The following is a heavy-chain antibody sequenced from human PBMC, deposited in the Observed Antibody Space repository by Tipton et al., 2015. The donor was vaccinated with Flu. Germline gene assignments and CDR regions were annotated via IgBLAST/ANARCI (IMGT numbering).Heavy chain of an antibody. CDR2: IYYSGST. J-gene: IGHJ6*03. CDR1: GGSISSYY. CDR3: ARGTSWQNYYYYMDV. D-gene: IGHD2-2*01. V-gene: IGHV4-59*01. Sequence: LVKPTETLSLTCTVSGGSISSYYWSWIRQPPGKGLEWIGYIYYSGSTNYNPSLKSRVTISVDTSKNQFSLKLSSVTAADTAVYYRARGTSWQNYYYYMDVWGKGTTVTVSS.